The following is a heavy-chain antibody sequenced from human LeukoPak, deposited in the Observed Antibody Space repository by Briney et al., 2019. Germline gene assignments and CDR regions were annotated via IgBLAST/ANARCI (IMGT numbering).Heavy chain of an antibody. D-gene: IGHD3-3*01. Sequence: GGSLRLSCAVSGFTFRDYWMSWVRQAPGKGLEWVANINQDGSEKYYADSMKGRCTISRINAKNSLYLQMKSLRAEDTAVYYCAKVPVFSVTISEVVTDDAFDIWGQGTIVTVSS. CDR2: INQDGSEK. V-gene: IGHV3-7*01. J-gene: IGHJ3*02. CDR3: AKVPVFSVTISEVVTDDAFDI. CDR1: GFTFRDYW.